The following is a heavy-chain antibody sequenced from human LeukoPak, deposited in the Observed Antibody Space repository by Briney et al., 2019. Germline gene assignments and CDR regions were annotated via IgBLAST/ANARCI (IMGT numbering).Heavy chain of an antibody. V-gene: IGHV3-30-3*01. Sequence: PGGSLRLSCAASGFTFSSYAMHWVRQAPGKGLEWVAVISYDGSNKYYADSVKGRFTISRDNFKNTLYLQMNSLRAEDTAVYHCAKDPNGDYIGAFDMWGQGTMVTVSS. D-gene: IGHD4-17*01. J-gene: IGHJ3*02. CDR1: GFTFSSYA. CDR3: AKDPNGDYIGAFDM. CDR2: ISYDGSNK.